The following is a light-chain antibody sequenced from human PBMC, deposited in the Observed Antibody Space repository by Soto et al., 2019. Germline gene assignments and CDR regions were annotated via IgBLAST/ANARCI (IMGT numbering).Light chain of an antibody. CDR1: SSDIGGYNY. V-gene: IGLV2-8*01. J-gene: IGLJ1*01. CDR3: SSYAGSNNYV. CDR2: EVS. Sequence: QSVLTQPPSASGSPGQSVTISCTGTSSDIGGYNYVSWYQQHPGKAPKLMIYEVSKRPSGVPDRFSGSKSGNTASLTVSGLQAGDEADYYCSSYAGSNNYVFGSGTRSPS.